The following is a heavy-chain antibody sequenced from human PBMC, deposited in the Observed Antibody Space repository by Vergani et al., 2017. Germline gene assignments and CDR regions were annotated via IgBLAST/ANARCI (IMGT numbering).Heavy chain of an antibody. J-gene: IGHJ4*02. CDR1: GFTFSSYA. V-gene: IGHV3-30-3*01. CDR3: ARKQLYYYDSIGYPHFNC. Sequence: QVQLVESGGGVVQPGRSLRLSCAASGFTFSSYAMHWVRQAPGKGLEWVAVISNDGSNKYYGDSVKGRFTISRDNSKNTLYLQMNSLRAVDTAVYYCARKQLYYYDSIGYPHFNCWSQRTLVTVSS. CDR2: ISNDGSNK. D-gene: IGHD3-22*01.